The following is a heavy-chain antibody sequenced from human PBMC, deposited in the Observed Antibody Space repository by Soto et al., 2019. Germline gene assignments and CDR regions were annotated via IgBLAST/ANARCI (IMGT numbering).Heavy chain of an antibody. J-gene: IGHJ6*02. Sequence: EVHLLESGGGWVQPGGSLRLSCAASGFTFSTFVMTWVRQVPGEGLEWISSITGSGKSAYYADSVKGRVTISRDNSKNTLYLQITSRGVDDTTVYHCAVHLGENYYTMDVWGQGTTVTVSS. CDR3: AVHLGENYYTMDV. CDR1: GFTFSTFV. V-gene: IGHV3-23*01. CDR2: ITGSGKSA. D-gene: IGHD3-10*01.